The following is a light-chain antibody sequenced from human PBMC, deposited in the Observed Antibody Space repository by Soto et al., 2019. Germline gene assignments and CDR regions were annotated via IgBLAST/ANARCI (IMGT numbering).Light chain of an antibody. CDR1: QSVSSSY. CDR2: GAS. V-gene: IGKV3-20*01. J-gene: IGKJ1*01. CDR3: LQYGSSKT. Sequence: EIVLTQSPGTLSLSPGERATLSCRASQSVSSSYLAWYQQKPGQAPRLLMYGASSRATGIPDRFSGSGSGTEFTLTISSLKPEDFAVYYCLQYGSSKTFGQGTKVEIK.